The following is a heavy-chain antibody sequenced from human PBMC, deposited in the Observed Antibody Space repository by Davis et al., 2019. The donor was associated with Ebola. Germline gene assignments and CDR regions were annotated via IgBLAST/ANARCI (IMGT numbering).Heavy chain of an antibody. Sequence: PGGSLRLSCAASGFVFRNYAMSWVRQAPGKGLEWVSTLGTSADTYYADSVKGRFTVSRDNANNMLYLHMNNLRAEDTAVYYCAGYNYRNFYYAMDVWGRGTTVTVSS. D-gene: IGHD5-24*01. CDR1: GFVFRNYA. V-gene: IGHV3-23*01. J-gene: IGHJ6*02. CDR2: LGTSADT. CDR3: AGYNYRNFYYAMDV.